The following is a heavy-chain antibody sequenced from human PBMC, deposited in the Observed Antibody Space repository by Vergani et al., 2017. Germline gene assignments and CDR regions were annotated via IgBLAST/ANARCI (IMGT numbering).Heavy chain of an antibody. CDR1: GFTFSSYG. D-gene: IGHD1-7*01. J-gene: IGHJ6*02. CDR3: ARDLHSVVAGTTGVYYYYYGMDV. V-gene: IGHV3-30*03. Sequence: QVQLVESGGGVVQPGRSLRLSCAASGFTFSSYGMHWVRQAPGKGLEWVAVISYDGSNKYYADSVKGRFTISRDNSKNTLYLQMNSLRAEDTAVYYCARDLHSVVAGTTGVYYYYYGMDVWGQGTTVTVSS. CDR2: ISYDGSNK.